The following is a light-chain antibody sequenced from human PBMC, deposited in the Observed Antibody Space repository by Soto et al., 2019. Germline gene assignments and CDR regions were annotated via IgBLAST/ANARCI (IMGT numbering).Light chain of an antibody. CDR1: QSLLNSNGYTY. Sequence: EIVMTQSPLSLPATPGEPASISCRSSQSLLNSNGYTYLDWYLQKPGQSPQFLIYLVSNRYSGVPDRFSGSGSGTDFTLKISRVEAEDVGVYFCMQAAQTPYNFGQGTKLEIK. V-gene: IGKV2-28*01. CDR3: MQAAQTPYN. J-gene: IGKJ2*01. CDR2: LVS.